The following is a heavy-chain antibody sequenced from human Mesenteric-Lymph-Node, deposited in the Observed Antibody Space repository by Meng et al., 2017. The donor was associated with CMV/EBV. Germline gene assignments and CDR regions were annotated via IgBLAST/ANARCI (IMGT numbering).Heavy chain of an antibody. Sequence: GGSLRLSCAASGFTFSSYSMNWVRQAPGKGLEWVSYISSSSSTIYYADSVKGRFTISRDNAKNSLYLQMNSLRAEDTAVYYCATPNFWNGFHIDAFLVWGQGTVVTVSS. D-gene: IGHD3-3*01. J-gene: IGHJ3*01. V-gene: IGHV3-48*04. CDR3: ATPNFWNGFHIDAFLV. CDR2: ISSSSSTI. CDR1: GFTFSSYS.